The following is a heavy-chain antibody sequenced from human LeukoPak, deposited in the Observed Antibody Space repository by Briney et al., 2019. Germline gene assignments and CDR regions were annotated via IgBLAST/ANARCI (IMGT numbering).Heavy chain of an antibody. CDR2: IKQDGSEK. Sequence: QPGGSLRLSCAASGFTFSSYWMSWVRQAPGKGLEWVANIKQDGSEKYYVDSVKGRFTISRDNAKNSLYLQMNSLRAEDTAVYYCARDPWPGKPTQYCSGGSCYPYWGQGTLVTVSS. CDR3: ARDPWPGKPTQYCSGGSCYPY. D-gene: IGHD2-15*01. J-gene: IGHJ4*02. V-gene: IGHV3-7*01. CDR1: GFTFSSYW.